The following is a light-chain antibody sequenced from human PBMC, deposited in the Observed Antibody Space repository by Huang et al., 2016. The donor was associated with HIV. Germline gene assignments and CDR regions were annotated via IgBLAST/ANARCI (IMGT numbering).Light chain of an antibody. CDR2: DVS. Sequence: EIVLTQSPATLSLSPGERATLSCRASQSVRSSIAWYQQKPGQAPRLVMYDVSNKATGIPDRFSGSGTGTDFTLTISSLEPEDFAVYYCQQRSDWPLTFGGGTKVEI. CDR1: QSVRSS. V-gene: IGKV3-11*01. J-gene: IGKJ4*01. CDR3: QQRSDWPLT.